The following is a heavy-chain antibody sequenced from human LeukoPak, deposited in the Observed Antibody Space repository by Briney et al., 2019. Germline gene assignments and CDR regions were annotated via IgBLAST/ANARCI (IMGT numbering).Heavy chain of an antibody. Sequence: GGSLRLSCVASGFTFSNYWMIWVRQAPGKGLEWVSAISGRGGYTYYADSVEGRFTISRDNSKNTLYLQMNSLRAEDTAVYYCAKPLVTMVRGVISNYFYYMDVWGKGTTVTVSS. CDR2: ISGRGGYT. V-gene: IGHV3-23*01. CDR3: AKPLVTMVRGVISNYFYYMDV. D-gene: IGHD3-10*01. CDR1: GFTFSNYW. J-gene: IGHJ6*03.